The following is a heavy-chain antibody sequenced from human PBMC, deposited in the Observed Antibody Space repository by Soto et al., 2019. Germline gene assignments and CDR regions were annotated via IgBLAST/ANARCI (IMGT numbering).Heavy chain of an antibody. J-gene: IGHJ6*02. CDR3: SRPAGRHFSYYYGMDV. V-gene: IGHV1-69*12. CDR1: GGTFSSYA. CDR2: IIPIFGTA. D-gene: IGHD3-3*02. Sequence: QVQLVQSGAEVKKPGSSVKVSCKASGGTFSSYAISWVRQAPGQGLEWMGGIIPIFGTANYAQKFQGRVTITADESTSKAYRELSSLRSEDTAVYYCSRPAGRHFSYYYGMDVWGQGTTVTVSS.